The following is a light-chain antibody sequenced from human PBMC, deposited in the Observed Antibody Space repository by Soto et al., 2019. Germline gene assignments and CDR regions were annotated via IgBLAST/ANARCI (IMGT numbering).Light chain of an antibody. V-gene: IGLV2-14*01. Sequence: QSVLTQPDSLSGSPGQSITISCAGTSSDIGFHTYVSWYQHHPGKAPKLMIYEVSNRPSGVSNRFSGSKSGYTASLTISGLQADDEADYYCSSYTSSATVVFGGGTKLTVL. CDR2: EVS. CDR1: SSDIGFHTY. CDR3: SSYTSSATVV. J-gene: IGLJ2*01.